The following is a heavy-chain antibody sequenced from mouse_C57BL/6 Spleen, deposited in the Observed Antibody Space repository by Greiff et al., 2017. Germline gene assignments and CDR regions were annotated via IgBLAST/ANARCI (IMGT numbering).Heavy chain of an antibody. Sequence: VQLQQSGPELVKPGASVKIPCKASGYTFTDYNMDWVKQSHGKSLEWIGDINPNNGGTIYNQKFKGKATLTVDKSSSTAYMELRSLTSEDTAVYYCARFRYDYDLRFDYWGQGTTLTVSS. CDR2: INPNNGGT. CDR1: GYTFTDYN. D-gene: IGHD2-4*01. V-gene: IGHV1-18*01. J-gene: IGHJ2*01. CDR3: ARFRYDYDLRFDY.